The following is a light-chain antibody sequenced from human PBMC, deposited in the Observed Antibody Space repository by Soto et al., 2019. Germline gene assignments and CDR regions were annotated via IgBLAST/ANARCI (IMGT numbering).Light chain of an antibody. CDR1: SSDVGGYNS. V-gene: IGLV2-14*03. CDR2: DVS. J-gene: IGLJ2*01. CDR3: SSYTSSSTL. Sequence: QSALTQPASVSGSPGQSITISCTGTSSDVGGYNSLSWYQHHPGKAPKLLIYDVSNRPSGVSNRFSGSKSGNTASLTISGLQAEDEAAYYCSSYTSSSTLFGGGTKLTVL.